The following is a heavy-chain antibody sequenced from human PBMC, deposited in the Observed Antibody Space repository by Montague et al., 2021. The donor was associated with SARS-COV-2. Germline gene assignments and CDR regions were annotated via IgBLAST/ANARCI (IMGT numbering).Heavy chain of an antibody. J-gene: IGHJ4*02. CDR2: IYYSGST. CDR3: ARVFPRWLQFDPYFDY. V-gene: IGHV4-59*01. CDR1: GGSISSYY. Sequence: SETLSPPCTVSGGSISSYYWSWIRQPPGKGLEWIGYIYYSGSTNYNPSLKSRVTISVDTSKNQFSLKLSSVTAADTAVHYCARVFPRWLQFDPYFDYWGQGTLVTVSS. D-gene: IGHD5-24*01.